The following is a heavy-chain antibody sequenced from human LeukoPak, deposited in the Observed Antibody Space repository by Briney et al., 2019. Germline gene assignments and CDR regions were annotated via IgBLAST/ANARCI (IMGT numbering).Heavy chain of an antibody. J-gene: IGHJ4*02. D-gene: IGHD6-13*01. Sequence: PGGSLRLSCAASGFTFSDYYMSWIRQAPGKGLEWVSYISSSGSTIYYADSVKGRFTISRDNAKNSLYLQMNSLRVEDTAVYYCARFPIAAACFDYWGQGTPVTVSS. CDR3: ARFPIAAACFDY. V-gene: IGHV3-11*04. CDR2: ISSSGSTI. CDR1: GFTFSDYY.